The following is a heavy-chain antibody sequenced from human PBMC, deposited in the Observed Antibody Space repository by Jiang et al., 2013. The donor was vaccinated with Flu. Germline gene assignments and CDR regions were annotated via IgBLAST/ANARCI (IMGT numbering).Heavy chain of an antibody. V-gene: IGHV3-64*01. Sequence: QLVESGGGLVQPGGSLRLACAASGFTFSRYDMFWVRQAPGKGLEYVSAVNDNGDSTYYGNSVKGRFTISRDNSKNTLYLQMGSLRTEDMALYYCARDIVGAPRGFDIWGQGTMVTVSS. D-gene: IGHD1-26*01. J-gene: IGHJ3*02. CDR2: VNDNGDST. CDR1: GFTFSRYD. CDR3: ARDIVGAPRGFDI.